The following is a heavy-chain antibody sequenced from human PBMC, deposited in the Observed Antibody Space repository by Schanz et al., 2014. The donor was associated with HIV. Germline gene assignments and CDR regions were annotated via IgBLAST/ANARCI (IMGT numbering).Heavy chain of an antibody. CDR3: TTDPRI. Sequence: QVQLVESGGGVVQPGRSLRLSCAVSGFTFSGYGMHWVRQAPGKGLEGVAVIWYDGSKKYYADSVKGRFTISRDNSKNTLYLQMNSLRVEDTGMYYCTTDPRIWGQGVLVTVSS. V-gene: IGHV3-33*01. J-gene: IGHJ4*02. CDR1: GFTFSGYG. CDR2: IWYDGSKK.